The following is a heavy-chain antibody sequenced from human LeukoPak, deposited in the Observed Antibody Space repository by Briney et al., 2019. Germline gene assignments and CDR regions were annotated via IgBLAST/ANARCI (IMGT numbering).Heavy chain of an antibody. CDR2: IYYSGSA. CDR3: ARDRGDCYSCDAFDI. Sequence: SETPSLSCTVSGGALSGYDGSCLCQPLGKGVKGVGYIYYSGSADYNPSLKRRVTISVDTSKNQFSLKLSSVTAADTAVYYCARDRGDCYSCDAFDIWGQGTMVTVSS. V-gene: IGHV4-59*13. D-gene: IGHD2-21*02. CDR1: GGALSGYD. J-gene: IGHJ3*02.